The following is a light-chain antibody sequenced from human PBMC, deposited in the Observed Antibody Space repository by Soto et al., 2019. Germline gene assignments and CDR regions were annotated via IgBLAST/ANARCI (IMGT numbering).Light chain of an antibody. Sequence: DIQMPQSPSTLSASVRDRVTISYRASQSINSLFSWYQQKPEKAPKLLIYDASTLESGVTSRFRDSASGTEFTLTSSRLQPDDIATYYFQQYSSFPLTFGHRTKVAIK. CDR2: DAS. V-gene: IGKV1-5*01. CDR1: QSINSL. J-gene: IGKJ3*01. CDR3: QQYSSFPLT.